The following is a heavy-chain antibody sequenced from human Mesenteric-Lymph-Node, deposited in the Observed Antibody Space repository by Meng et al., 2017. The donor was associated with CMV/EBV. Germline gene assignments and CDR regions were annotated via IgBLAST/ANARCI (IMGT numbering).Heavy chain of an antibody. CDR1: GFTFDDYT. CDR2: ISWDGGST. J-gene: IGHJ4*02. CDR3: AKGWGAPPMTMGVTWIDY. V-gene: IGHV3-43*01. Sequence: GESLKISCAASGFTFDDYTMHWVRQAPGKGLEWVSLISWDGGSTYYADSEKGRFTISRDNSKNSLYLQMNSLRTEDTALYYCAKGWGAPPMTMGVTWIDYWGQGTLVTVSS. D-gene: IGHD4-23*01.